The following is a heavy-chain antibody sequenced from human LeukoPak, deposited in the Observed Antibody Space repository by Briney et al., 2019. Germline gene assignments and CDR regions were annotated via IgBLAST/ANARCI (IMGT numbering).Heavy chain of an antibody. Sequence: GGSLRLSCAASGFTVNNNYMSWVRQAPGKGLQWVSSVSSSSSYIYYADSVKGRFTISRDNAKNSLYLQMNSLRAEDTAVYYCARLDSSGYLYYFDYWGQGTLVTVSS. CDR2: VSSSSSYI. V-gene: IGHV3-21*01. J-gene: IGHJ4*02. CDR1: GFTVNNNY. D-gene: IGHD3-22*01. CDR3: ARLDSSGYLYYFDY.